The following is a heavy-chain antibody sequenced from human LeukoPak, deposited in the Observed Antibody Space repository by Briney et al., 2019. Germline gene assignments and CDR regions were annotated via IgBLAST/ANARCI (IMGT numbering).Heavy chain of an antibody. J-gene: IGHJ4*02. CDR3: ARGRLRYYDFWSGKFDY. CDR1: GGSISTYY. V-gene: IGHV4-59*12. CDR2: IFYSGST. D-gene: IGHD3-3*01. Sequence: PSEALSLTFTVSGGSISTYYWSWIRQPPGKGLEWIGFIFYSGSTNYNPSLKSRVTISLDTSKNQFSLKLSSVTAADTAVYYCARGRLRYYDFWSGKFDYWGQGTLVTVSS.